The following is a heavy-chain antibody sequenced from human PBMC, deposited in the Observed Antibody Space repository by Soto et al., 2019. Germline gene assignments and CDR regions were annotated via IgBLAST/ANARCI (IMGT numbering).Heavy chain of an antibody. CDR1: GFAFSDFA. Sequence: QVQLVESGGGVVQPGRSLTLSCAASGFAFSDFAMHWVRQAPGRGLEWVAFISYDGSDKFYVDSVKGRFTISRDNSKNTLYLQMNSLRSDDMAVYYCAKESDDFDIWGQGTLVTVSS. V-gene: IGHV3-30*18. J-gene: IGHJ3*02. CDR3: AKESDDFDI. CDR2: ISYDGSDK.